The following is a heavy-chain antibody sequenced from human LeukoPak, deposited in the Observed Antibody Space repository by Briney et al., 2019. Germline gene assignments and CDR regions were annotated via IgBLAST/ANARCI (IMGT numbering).Heavy chain of an antibody. CDR2: IKSKTDGGTT. CDR1: GFTFSNAW. Sequence: KSGGSLRLSCAASGFTFSNAWMNWVRQAPGKGLEWVGRIKSKTDGGTTDYAAPVKGRFTISRDDSKNTLYLQMNSLKTEDTAVYYCSTSYYDFWSGPDYWGQGTLVTVSS. J-gene: IGHJ4*02. D-gene: IGHD3-3*01. V-gene: IGHV3-15*07. CDR3: STSYYDFWSGPDY.